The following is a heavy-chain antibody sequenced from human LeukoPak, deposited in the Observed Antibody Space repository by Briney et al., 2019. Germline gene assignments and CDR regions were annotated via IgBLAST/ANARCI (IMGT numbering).Heavy chain of an antibody. V-gene: IGHV4-59*01. Sequence: SETLSLTCTVSGDSIRSYYWSWIRQPPGKGLEWIGHIDDSGRANRHPSLRSRVTMSVDTSKNQFSLKLTSVTAADTAVYYCASAYDSWGAFDIWGQGTMVTVSS. CDR2: IDDSGRA. J-gene: IGHJ3*02. CDR3: ASAYDSWGAFDI. CDR1: GDSIRSYY. D-gene: IGHD3-22*01.